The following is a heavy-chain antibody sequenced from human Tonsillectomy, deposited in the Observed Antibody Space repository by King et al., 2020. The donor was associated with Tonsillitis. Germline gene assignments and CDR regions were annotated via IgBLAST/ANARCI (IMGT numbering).Heavy chain of an antibody. CDR2: ISYDGSNK. CDR3: AMGMCRDGFVRPSFDS. CDR1: GFTFQNSA. D-gene: IGHD2-21*02. J-gene: IGHJ3*01. V-gene: IGHV3-30*04. Sequence: VQLVESGGGVVLPGRSLRLSCAASGFTFQNSAMHWVRQAPSKGLEWVTLISYDGSNKYFADSVRGRFTLSRDNSKKMLYLEMNSLRPDDTAVYYCAMGMCRDGFVRPSFDSWGQGTMVIVSS.